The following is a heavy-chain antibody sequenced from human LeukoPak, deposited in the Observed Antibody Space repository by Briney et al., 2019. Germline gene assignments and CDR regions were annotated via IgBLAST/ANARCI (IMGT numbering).Heavy chain of an antibody. D-gene: IGHD1-26*01. CDR3: ARLNWDDGEVSGFDQ. Sequence: GGSLRLSCATSGFSFRNSWMSWVRQAPGKGLEWVANIKQDATEIYYADSVKGRLTISRDNARRSLFLQMNILRVEDTALYYCARLNWDDGEVSGFDQWGQGILVTVSS. CDR2: IKQDATEI. J-gene: IGHJ5*02. V-gene: IGHV3-7*01. CDR1: GFSFRNSW.